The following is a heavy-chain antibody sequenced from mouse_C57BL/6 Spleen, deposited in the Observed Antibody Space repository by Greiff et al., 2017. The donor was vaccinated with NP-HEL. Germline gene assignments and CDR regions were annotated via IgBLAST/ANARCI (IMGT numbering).Heavy chain of an antibody. CDR1: GFTFTDYY. Sequence: EVQLVESGGGLVQPGGSLSLSCAASGFTFTDYYMSWVRQPPGKALEWLGFIRNKANGYTTEYSASVKGRFTISRDNSQSILYLQMNALRAEDSATYYCARYMYYGRNFDYWGQGTTLTVSS. CDR2: IRNKANGYTT. V-gene: IGHV7-3*01. J-gene: IGHJ2*01. D-gene: IGHD1-1*01. CDR3: ARYMYYGRNFDY.